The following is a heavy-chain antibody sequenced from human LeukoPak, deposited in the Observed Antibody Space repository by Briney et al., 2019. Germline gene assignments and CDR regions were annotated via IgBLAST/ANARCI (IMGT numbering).Heavy chain of an antibody. CDR3: ARDRVQYYYGSGSYNSYYYYYMDV. Sequence: ASVKVSCKASGYTFTGYNMHWVRQTPGQGLEWMGWINPNSGGTNYAQKFQGRVTMTRDTSISTAYMELSRLRSDDTAVYYCARDRVQYYYGSGSYNSYYYYYMDVWGKGTTVTISS. V-gene: IGHV1-2*02. CDR2: INPNSGGT. CDR1: GYTFTGYN. D-gene: IGHD3-10*01. J-gene: IGHJ6*03.